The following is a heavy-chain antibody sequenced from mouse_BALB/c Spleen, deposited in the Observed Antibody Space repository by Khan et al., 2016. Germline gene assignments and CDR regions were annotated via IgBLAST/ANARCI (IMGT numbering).Heavy chain of an antibody. V-gene: IGHV1-9*01. CDR3: ARTDRRGYFDY. J-gene: IGHJ2*01. CDR2: ILPGSGSN. Sequence: QVQLQQSGAELMKPGASVKISCKATGYTFSSYWIEWVKQRPGHGLEWIGEILPGSGSNNYNEKFRGKATSTADTSSNTAYMQLSSLTSEDSAVHYCARTDRRGYFDYWGQGTTLTVSS. CDR1: GYTFSSYW.